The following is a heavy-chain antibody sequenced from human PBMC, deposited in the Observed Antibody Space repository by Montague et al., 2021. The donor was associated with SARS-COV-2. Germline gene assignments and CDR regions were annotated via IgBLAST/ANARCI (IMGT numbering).Heavy chain of an antibody. CDR2: INHSGGT. D-gene: IGHD2-21*02. CDR1: GGSFSGYY. Sequence: SETLSLTCAVYGGSFSGYYWSWIRQPPGKGLEWIGEINHSGGTNYNPSLKSRATISVDTSKNQFSLKLSSVTAADTAVYYCARGLIVVVTAIPWYFDLWGRGTLVTVSS. V-gene: IGHV4-34*01. CDR3: ARGLIVVVTAIPWYFDL. J-gene: IGHJ2*01.